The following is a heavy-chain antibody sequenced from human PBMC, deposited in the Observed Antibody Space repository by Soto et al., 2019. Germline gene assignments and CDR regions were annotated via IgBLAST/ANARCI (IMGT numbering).Heavy chain of an antibody. J-gene: IGHJ6*02. Sequence: ASVKVSCKASGGTFSSYAISWVRQAPGQGLEWMGGIIPIFGTANYAQKFQGRVTITADESTSTAYMELSSLRSEDTAVYYCARGESTPYYYYGMDVWGQGTTVTVSS. CDR2: IIPIFGTA. V-gene: IGHV1-69*13. CDR3: ARGESTPYYYYGMDV. D-gene: IGHD3-16*01. CDR1: GGTFSSYA.